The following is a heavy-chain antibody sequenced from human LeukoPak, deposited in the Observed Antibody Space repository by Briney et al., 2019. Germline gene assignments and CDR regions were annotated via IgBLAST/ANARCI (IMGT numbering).Heavy chain of an antibody. J-gene: IGHJ4*02. Sequence: TSETLSLTCTVSGGSISSSSYYWGWIRQPPGKGLEWIGSIYYSGSTYYNPSLKSRVTISVDMSKNQFSLKLSSVTAADTAVYYCARTPSVYCSGGDCYPGHFDYWGQGTLVTVSS. V-gene: IGHV4-39*01. D-gene: IGHD2-15*01. CDR2: IYYSGST. CDR3: ARTPSVYCSGGDCYPGHFDY. CDR1: GGSISSSSYY.